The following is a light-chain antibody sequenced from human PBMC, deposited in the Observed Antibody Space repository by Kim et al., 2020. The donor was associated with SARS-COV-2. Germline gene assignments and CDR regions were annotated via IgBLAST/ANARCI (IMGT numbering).Light chain of an antibody. J-gene: IGLJ2*01. CDR3: EVWDSGTDHVL. CDR2: YDR. V-gene: IGLV3-21*04. Sequence: SYELTQPPSVSVAPGETARISCGGDNIASKSVHWYQQKPGQAPVLVIYYDRDRPSGIPERFSGSNSGNTATLTISRVEAGDEADFYCEVWDSGTDHVLFGGGTKLTVL. CDR1: NIASKS.